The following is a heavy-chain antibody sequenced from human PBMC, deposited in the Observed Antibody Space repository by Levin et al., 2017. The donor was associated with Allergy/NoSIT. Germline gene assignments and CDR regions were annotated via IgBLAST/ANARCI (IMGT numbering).Heavy chain of an antibody. Sequence: RSGGSLRLSCAASGFTFSNYAMSWVRQAPGKGLEWVSAISGSGGSTYYADSVKGRFTISRDNSKNTLYLQLNSLRAEDTAVYYCAKDISSAYRDYDGIFDYWGQGTLVTVSS. J-gene: IGHJ4*02. V-gene: IGHV3-23*01. D-gene: IGHD5-12*01. CDR3: AKDISSAYRDYDGIFDY. CDR1: GFTFSNYA. CDR2: ISGSGGST.